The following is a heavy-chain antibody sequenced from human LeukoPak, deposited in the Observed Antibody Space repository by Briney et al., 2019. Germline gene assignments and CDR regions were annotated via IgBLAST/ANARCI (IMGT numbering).Heavy chain of an antibody. CDR3: VRNYGGTSKYFDY. Sequence: ASVKVSCKASGYSFNDYYIHWVRQAPGQGLEWMGWISPNSGGTNYAQNFQGRVTMTRDTSITTAYMELSGLTSDDTALYYCVRNYGGTSKYFDYWGQGTLVTVSS. J-gene: IGHJ4*02. CDR1: GYSFNDYY. V-gene: IGHV1-2*02. CDR2: ISPNSGGT. D-gene: IGHD4-23*01.